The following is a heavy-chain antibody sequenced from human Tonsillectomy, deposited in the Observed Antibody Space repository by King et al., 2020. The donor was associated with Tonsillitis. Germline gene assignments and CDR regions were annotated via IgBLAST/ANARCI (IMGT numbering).Heavy chain of an antibody. CDR2: IYTSGST. V-gene: IGHV4-4*07. D-gene: IGHD3-16*01. CDR3: ARASTAKGGVNYYYYNGIDV. J-gene: IGHJ6*02. CDR1: GGSISSYY. Sequence: LQLQESGPGLVKPSETLSLTCTVSGGSISSYYWSWIRQPAGKGLEWIGRIYTSGSTNYNPSLKSRVTMSVDTSKNQFSLKLSSVTAADTAVYYCARASTAKGGVNYYYYNGIDVWGPGTTVTVSS.